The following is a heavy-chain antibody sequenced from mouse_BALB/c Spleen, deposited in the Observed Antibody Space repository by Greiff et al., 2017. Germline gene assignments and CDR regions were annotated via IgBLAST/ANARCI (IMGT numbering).Heavy chain of an antibody. CDR2: IRLKSNNYAT. V-gene: IGHV6-6*02. CDR1: RFTFSNYW. Sequence: EVQLVESGGGLVQPGGSMKLSCVASRFTFSNYWMNWVRQSPEKGLEWVAEIRLKSNNYATHFAESVKGRFTISRDDSKSSVYLQMNNLRAEDTGIYYCTRRYDGDWYFDVWGAGTTVTVSS. CDR3: TRRYDGDWYFDV. D-gene: IGHD2-14*01. J-gene: IGHJ1*01.